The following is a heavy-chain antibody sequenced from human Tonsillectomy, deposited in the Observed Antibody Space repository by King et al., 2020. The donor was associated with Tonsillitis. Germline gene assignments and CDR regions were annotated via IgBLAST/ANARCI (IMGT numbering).Heavy chain of an antibody. Sequence: VQLVESGAEVKKPGESLRISCKASGYSFTSYWIAWVRQMPGKGLEWMGIIYPGDSDTRYSPSFQGQVTISADKSISTAYVQWNSLKASDTAMYYCASPGVEMATIVSDDYGMDVWGQGTTVTVSS. CDR3: ASPGVEMATIVSDDYGMDV. V-gene: IGHV5-51*03. D-gene: IGHD5-24*01. CDR1: GYSFTSYW. CDR2: IYPGDSDT. J-gene: IGHJ6*02.